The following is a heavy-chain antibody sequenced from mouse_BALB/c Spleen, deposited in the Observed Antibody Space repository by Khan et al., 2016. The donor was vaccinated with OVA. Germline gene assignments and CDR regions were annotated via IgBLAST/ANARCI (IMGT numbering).Heavy chain of an antibody. D-gene: IGHD2-3*01. J-gene: IGHJ4*01. CDR1: GFSLTSYG. CDR3: ARWFDGYSSLYAMDY. CDR2: IWSDGST. V-gene: IGHV2-6*02. Sequence: QVQLKESGPGLVAPSQSLSITCTVSGFSLTSYGVHWVRQPPGKGLEWLVVIWSDGSTNYNSVLKSRLSISKDNSKSQVFLTMNSLQTDDTAIYYCARWFDGYSSLYAMDYWGQGTSVTVSS.